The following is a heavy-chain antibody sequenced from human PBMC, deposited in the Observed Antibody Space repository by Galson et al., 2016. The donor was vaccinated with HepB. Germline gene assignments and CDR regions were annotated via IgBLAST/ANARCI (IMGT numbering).Heavy chain of an antibody. V-gene: IGHV3-53*01. D-gene: IGHD2/OR15-2a*01. CDR2: LYSGGRT. Sequence: SLRLSCAASGFTFSDYYMNWIRQAPGKGLEWVSILYSGGRTYYADSVKGRFTISRDNSKKKVYLQMDRLRAEDTAVYYCAKAYCVDSYHFNDWGQGTLVIVSS. CDR1: GFTFSDYY. J-gene: IGHJ4*02. CDR3: AKAYCVDSYHFND.